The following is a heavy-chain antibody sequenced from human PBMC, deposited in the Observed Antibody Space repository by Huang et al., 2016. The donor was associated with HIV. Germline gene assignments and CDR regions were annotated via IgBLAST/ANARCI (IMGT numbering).Heavy chain of an antibody. V-gene: IGHV4-59*11. CDR3: ARDTMVRGFDY. Sequence: QVQLQESGTGLVKPSETLSLTCTVSGGSISSQHWSWIRPPPGKGLEWIGSIYYSRRTNYNPSLKSRVTNSGDTSKYQFSLKLSSVTAADTAVYYCARDTMVRGFDYWGQGTLVTVSS. CDR2: IYYSRRT. J-gene: IGHJ4*02. D-gene: IGHD3-10*01. CDR1: GGSISSQH.